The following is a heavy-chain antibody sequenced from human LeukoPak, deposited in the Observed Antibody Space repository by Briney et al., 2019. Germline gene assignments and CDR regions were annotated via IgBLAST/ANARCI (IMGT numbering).Heavy chain of an antibody. Sequence: GGSLRLSCAASGFTFSSYGMHWVRQAPGKGLEWVANIKQDGSEKYYVDSVKGRFTISRDNAKNSLYLQMNSLRAEDTAVYYCAREHKYSSGWYPRGDYWGQGTLVTVSS. J-gene: IGHJ4*02. V-gene: IGHV3-7*01. CDR3: AREHKYSSGWYPRGDY. CDR1: GFTFSSYG. CDR2: IKQDGSEK. D-gene: IGHD6-19*01.